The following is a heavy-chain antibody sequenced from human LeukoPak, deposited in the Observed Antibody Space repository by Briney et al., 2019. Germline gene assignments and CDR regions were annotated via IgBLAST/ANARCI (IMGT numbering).Heavy chain of an antibody. V-gene: IGHV4-34*01. CDR3: ARAGRGYCSGGSCYYYYYYMDV. D-gene: IGHD2-15*01. J-gene: IGHJ6*03. Sequence: PSETLSLTCTVSGGSISSYYWSWIRQPPGKGLEWIGEINHSGSTNYNPSLKSRVTISVDTSKNQFSLKLSSVTAADTAVYYCARAGRGYCSGGSCYYYYYYMDVWGKGTTVTVSS. CDR1: GGSISSYY. CDR2: INHSGST.